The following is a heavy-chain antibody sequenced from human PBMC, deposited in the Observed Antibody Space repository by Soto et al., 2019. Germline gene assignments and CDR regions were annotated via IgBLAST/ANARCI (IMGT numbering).Heavy chain of an antibody. D-gene: IGHD5-12*01. CDR3: ARENIVSRMGASDM. CDR1: GYTFTYYA. CDR2: ISTGNGNT. V-gene: IGHV1-3*04. Sequence: QAQLVQSGAEVKKPGASVKVSCKASGYTFTYYAIYWVRQAPGQRLEWMGWISTGNGNTKYSQKFQGRVTINRDTSASIVYIELSSLRSDDTAVYYCARENIVSRMGASDMWGQGTVVTVSS. J-gene: IGHJ3*02.